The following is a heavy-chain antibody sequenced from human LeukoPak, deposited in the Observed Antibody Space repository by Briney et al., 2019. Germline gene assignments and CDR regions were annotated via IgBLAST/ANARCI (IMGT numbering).Heavy chain of an antibody. CDR1: GGSISTYY. CDR2: IYHSGST. J-gene: IGHJ4*02. V-gene: IGHV4-59*01. CDR3: ARGGGYASPIGY. D-gene: IGHD5-12*01. Sequence: PSETLSLTCTLSGGSISTYYWSWIRQPPGKGLEWIGYIYHSGSTNYNPSLKSRVTISVDTSKTQFSLKLISVTAADTAVYYCARGGGYASPIGYWGQGALVTVSS.